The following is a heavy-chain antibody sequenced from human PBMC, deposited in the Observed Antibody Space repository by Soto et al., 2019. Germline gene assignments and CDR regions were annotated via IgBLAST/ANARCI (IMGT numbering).Heavy chain of an antibody. CDR2: INHSGST. CDR3: ARGREVVVAATTDCDY. J-gene: IGHJ4*02. CDR1: GGSFSGYY. V-gene: IGHV4-34*01. D-gene: IGHD2-15*01. Sequence: QVQLQQWGAGLLKPSETLSLTCAVYGGSFSGYYWSWIRQPPGKGLEWIGEINHSGSTNYNPSLKSRVTISVDTSKNQFSLKLSSVTAADTAVYYCARGREVVVAATTDCDYWGQGTLVTVSS.